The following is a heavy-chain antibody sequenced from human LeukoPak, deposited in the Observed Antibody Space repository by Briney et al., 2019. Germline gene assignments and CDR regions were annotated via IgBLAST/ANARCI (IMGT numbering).Heavy chain of an antibody. CDR1: GGSISSSSYY. J-gene: IGHJ5*02. Sequence: PSETLSLTCTVSGGSISSSSYYWGWIRQPSGKGLEWIGSIYYSGSTYYNPSLKSRVTISVDTSKNQFSLKLSSVTAADTAVYYCARRDDFLNWFDPWGQGTLVTVSS. D-gene: IGHD3-3*01. CDR2: IYYSGST. V-gene: IGHV4-39*01. CDR3: ARRDDFLNWFDP.